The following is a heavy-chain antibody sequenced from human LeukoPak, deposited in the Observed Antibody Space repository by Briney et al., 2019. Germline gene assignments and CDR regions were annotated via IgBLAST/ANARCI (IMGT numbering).Heavy chain of an antibody. CDR2: IIPIFGTA. CDR3: ARAPRYSSSWYVLSV. J-gene: IGHJ4*02. V-gene: IGHV1-69*13. CDR1: GGTFISYA. D-gene: IGHD6-13*01. Sequence: ASVKVSCKASGGTFISYAISWVRQAPGQGLEWMGGIIPIFGTANYAQKFQGRVTITADESTSTAYMELSSLRSEDTAVYYCARAPRYSSSWYVLSVWGQGTLVTVSS.